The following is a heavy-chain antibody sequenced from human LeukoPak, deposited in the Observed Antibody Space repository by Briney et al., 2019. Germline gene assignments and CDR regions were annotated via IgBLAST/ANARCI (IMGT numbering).Heavy chain of an antibody. V-gene: IGHV4-39*01. D-gene: IGHD2/OR15-2a*01. CDR3: ARHGSNSCQFDH. CDR2: IYYTGTT. CDR1: VGPLSDTSGYF. J-gene: IGHJ4*02. Sequence: LETLSLTRSVSVGPLSDTSGYFWGWVRQSPGKGLEWIGSIYYTGTTHYYPSLEIRVTISMDMSKHKFTLTLGAVTAAYTAVYYCARHGSNSCQFDHWGQGTLVTVSS.